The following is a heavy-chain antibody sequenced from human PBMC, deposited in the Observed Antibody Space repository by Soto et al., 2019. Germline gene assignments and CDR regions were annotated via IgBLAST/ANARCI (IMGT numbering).Heavy chain of an antibody. CDR3: AAGDCSGGACFSLDP. D-gene: IGHD2-15*01. V-gene: IGHV3-33*01. CDR1: GFTFTSHS. Sequence: LSCAAPGFTFTSHSMPWVRQAPGKGLERVAVIWYDGSNRNYADSVKGRFTITRDNSKNMVFLQMNSLRVDDTAVYYCAAGDCSGGACFSLDPWGQGTMVTVSS. CDR2: IWYDGSNR. J-gene: IGHJ5*02.